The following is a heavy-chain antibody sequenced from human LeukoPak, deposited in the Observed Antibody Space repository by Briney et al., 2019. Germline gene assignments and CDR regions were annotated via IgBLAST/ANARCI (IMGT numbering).Heavy chain of an antibody. CDR2: ISSSGSTI. CDR3: ARGEIVLMVYATAYGGNFGY. J-gene: IGHJ4*02. D-gene: IGHD2-8*01. CDR1: GFTVSSNY. Sequence: GGSLRLSCAASGFTVSSNYMSWVRQAPGKGLEWVSYISSSGSTIYYADSVKGRFTISRDNAKNSLYLQMNSLRAEDTAVYYCARGEIVLMVYATAYGGNFGYWGQGTLVTVSS. V-gene: IGHV3-11*04.